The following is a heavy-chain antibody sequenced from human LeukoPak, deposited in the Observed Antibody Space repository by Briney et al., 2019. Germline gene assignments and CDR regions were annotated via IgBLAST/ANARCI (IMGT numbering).Heavy chain of an antibody. CDR2: IVVGSGNT. J-gene: IGHJ3*02. CDR1: GFTFTSSA. D-gene: IGHD3-22*01. CDR3: AAVPYYYDSSGSLRAFDI. Sequence: SVKVSCKASGFTFTSSAMQWVRQARGQRLEWIGWIVVGSGNTNYAQKFQERVTITRDMSTSTAYMELSSLRSEDTAVYYCAAVPYYYDSSGSLRAFDIWGQGTMVTVSS. V-gene: IGHV1-58*02.